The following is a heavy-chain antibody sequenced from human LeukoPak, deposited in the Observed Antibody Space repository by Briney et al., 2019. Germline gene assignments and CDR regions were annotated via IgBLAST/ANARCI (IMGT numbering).Heavy chain of an antibody. CDR3: AKQSAGSAAWYSLHYDF. D-gene: IGHD6-13*01. J-gene: IGHJ4*02. CDR1: GFTVSSNY. V-gene: IGHV3-53*01. CDR2: IYSGGST. Sequence: PGGSLRLSCAASGFTVSSNYMNWVRQAPGKGLEWVSIIYSGGSTYYADSVKGRFTISRDNSKDTLYLQMNGLRAEDTAVYFCAKQSAGSAAWYSLHYDFWGQGTLVTVSS.